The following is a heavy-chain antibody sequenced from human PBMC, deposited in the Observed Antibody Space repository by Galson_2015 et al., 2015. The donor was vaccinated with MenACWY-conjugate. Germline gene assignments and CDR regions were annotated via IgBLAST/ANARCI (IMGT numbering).Heavy chain of an antibody. D-gene: IGHD2-15*01. V-gene: IGHV3-30*02. Sequence: SLRLSCAASGFTVSDYGMHWVRQAPGKGLEWVTFIRDDGTTKYYADSVKGRFTISRDTSKNTVDLQMNSLRAEDTAVYYCANDYCRGDSCYWFDPWGQGTLVTVSS. CDR3: ANDYCRGDSCYWFDP. J-gene: IGHJ5*02. CDR1: GFTVSDYG. CDR2: IRDDGTTK.